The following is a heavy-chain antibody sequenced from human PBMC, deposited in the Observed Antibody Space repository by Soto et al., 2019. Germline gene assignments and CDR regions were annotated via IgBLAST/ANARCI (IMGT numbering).Heavy chain of an antibody. CDR2: IYYSGST. CDR3: ARAALNYYDSSGINWFDP. V-gene: IGHV4-31*03. Sequence: SETLSLTCTVSGGSISSGGYYWSWIRQHPGKGLEWIGYIYYSGSTYYNPSLKSRVTISVDTSKNQFSLKLSSVTAADTAVYYCARAALNYYDSSGINWFDPWGQGTLVTVSS. D-gene: IGHD3-22*01. CDR1: GGSISSGGYY. J-gene: IGHJ5*02.